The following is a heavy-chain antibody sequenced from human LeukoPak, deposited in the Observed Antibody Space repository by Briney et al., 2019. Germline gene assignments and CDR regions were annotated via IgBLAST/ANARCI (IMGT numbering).Heavy chain of an antibody. CDR1: GFTFSSYA. J-gene: IGHJ4*02. V-gene: IGHV3-30-3*01. Sequence: GGSLRLSCAASGFTFSSYAMHWVRQAPGKGLEWVAVISYDGSNKYYADSVKGRFTISRDNSKNTLYLQMNSLRAEDTAVYYCARDVGIAVDGYFDYWGQGTLVTVSS. D-gene: IGHD6-19*01. CDR2: ISYDGSNK. CDR3: ARDVGIAVDGYFDY.